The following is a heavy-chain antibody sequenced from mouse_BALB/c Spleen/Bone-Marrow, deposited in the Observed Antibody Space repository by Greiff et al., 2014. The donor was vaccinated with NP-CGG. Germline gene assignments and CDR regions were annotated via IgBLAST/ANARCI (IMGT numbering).Heavy chain of an antibody. J-gene: IGHJ4*01. V-gene: IGHV1S137*01. CDR2: ISTYYGDA. D-gene: IGHD2-10*02. CDR3: ARRYANPYYAMDY. CDR1: GYTFTDYA. Sequence: VQLQQSGAELVRPGVSVKISCKGSGYTFTDYAMHWVKQSHAKSLEWIGVISTYYGDARYNQNFKGKATMTVDRSSSTAYMELARLTSDDSAIYYCARRYANPYYAMDYWGQGTSVTVSS.